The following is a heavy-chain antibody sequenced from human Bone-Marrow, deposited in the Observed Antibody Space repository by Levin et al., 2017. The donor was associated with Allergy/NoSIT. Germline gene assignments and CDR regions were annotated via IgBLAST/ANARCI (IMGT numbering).Heavy chain of an antibody. D-gene: IGHD6-13*01. CDR1: GGSFSGYY. CDR3: ARGFKASPYSSSWYLGNWFDP. V-gene: IGHV4-34*01. Sequence: SETLSLTCAVYGGSFSGYYWSWIRQPPGKGLEWIGEINHSGSTNYNPSLKSRVTISVDTSKNQFSLKLSSVTAADTAVYYCARGFKASPYSSSWYLGNWFDPWGQGTLVTVSS. CDR2: INHSGST. J-gene: IGHJ5*02.